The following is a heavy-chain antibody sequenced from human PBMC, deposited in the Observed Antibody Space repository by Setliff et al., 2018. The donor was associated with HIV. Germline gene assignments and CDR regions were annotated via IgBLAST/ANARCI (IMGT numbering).Heavy chain of an antibody. CDR3: ARSPGFWYFDL. V-gene: IGHV4-38-2*02. CDR2: IYYSGRT. Sequence: SETLSLTCTVSGYSISSGYYWGWIRQPPGKGLEWIGSIYYSGRTYYNPSLKSRVTISVDTSKNQFSLKLSSVTAADTAVYYCARSPGFWYFDLWGPGTLVTVSS. J-gene: IGHJ2*01. CDR1: GYSISSGYY.